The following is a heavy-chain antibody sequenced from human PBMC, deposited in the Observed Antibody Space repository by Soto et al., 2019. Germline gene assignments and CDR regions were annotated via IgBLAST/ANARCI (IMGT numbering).Heavy chain of an antibody. CDR2: IIPILGIA. J-gene: IGHJ4*02. CDR3: ARGSVTGTSLGY. CDR1: GGTFSSYT. V-gene: IGHV1-69*02. Sequence: QVQLVQSGAEVKKPGSSVKVSCTASGGTFSSYTISWVRQAPGQGLEWMGRIIPILGIANYAQKFQGRVKITADKSTSTAYMELSSLRSEDTAVYYCARGSVTGTSLGYWGQGTLVTVSS. D-gene: IGHD1-20*01.